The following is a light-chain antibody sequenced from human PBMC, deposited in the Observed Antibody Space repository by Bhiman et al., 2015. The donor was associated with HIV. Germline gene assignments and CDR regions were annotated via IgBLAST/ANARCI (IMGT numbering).Light chain of an antibody. V-gene: IGLV1-51*02. CDR1: SSNIGNNY. CDR2: ENN. J-gene: IGLJ1*01. Sequence: QSLLTQPPSVSAAPGQKVTISCSGSSSNIGNNYVSWYQQLPGTAPKLLIYENNKRPSGIPDRFSGSKSGTSATLGITGLQTGDEADYYCGTWDNSLSVYVFGTGTKVTVL. CDR3: GTWDNSLSVYV.